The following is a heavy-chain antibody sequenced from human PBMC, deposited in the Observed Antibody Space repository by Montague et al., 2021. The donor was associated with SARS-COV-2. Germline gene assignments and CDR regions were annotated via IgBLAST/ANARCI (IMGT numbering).Heavy chain of an antibody. D-gene: IGHD6-19*01. V-gene: IGHV4-4*02. CDR1: GGSVSRINW. CDR3: ARTGYSSGWHSFDY. Sequence: SETLSLTCAGAGGSVSRINWRSSVRHTPGKGLVWFGESYHSGSNNYNPSLKSRVIISVDKSKNQFFLKLSSVTAADTAVYYCARTGYSSGWHSFDYWGQGTLVTVSS. J-gene: IGHJ4*02. CDR2: SYHSGSN.